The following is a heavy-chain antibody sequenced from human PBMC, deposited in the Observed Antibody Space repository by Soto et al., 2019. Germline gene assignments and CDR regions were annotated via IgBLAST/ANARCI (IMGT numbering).Heavy chain of an antibody. V-gene: IGHV4-34*01. CDR2: INHSGST. CDR3: ARGLRYPLI. D-gene: IGHD1-1*01. Sequence: SETLSLTCAVYGGSFSGYYWSWIRQPPGKGLEWIGEINHSGSTNYNPSLKSRVTISVDTSKNQFSLNLSSVTAADTAVYYCARGLRYPLIWGQGTMVTVSS. J-gene: IGHJ3*02. CDR1: GGSFSGYY.